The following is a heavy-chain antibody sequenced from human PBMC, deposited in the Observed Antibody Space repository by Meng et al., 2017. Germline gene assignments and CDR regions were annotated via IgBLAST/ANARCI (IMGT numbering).Heavy chain of an antibody. Sequence: VQLVESGGGLVQPGGSLRLSCAASGFTFSDYWMNYFRQGPGEGLVWVATISVDGSETYYADAVKGRFTISRDNSKNTLYLQMNSLRAEDTAVYYCAHFDYWGQGTLVTVSS. CDR2: ISVDGSET. V-gene: IGHV3-74*01. CDR1: GFTFSDYW. CDR3: AHFDY. J-gene: IGHJ4*02.